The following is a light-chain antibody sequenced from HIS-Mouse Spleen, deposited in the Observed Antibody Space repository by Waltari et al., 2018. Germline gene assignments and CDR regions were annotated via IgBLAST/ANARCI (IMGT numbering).Light chain of an antibody. CDR1: SLRSYY. V-gene: IGLV3-19*01. Sequence: SSELTQDPAVSVALGQTVRITCQGDSLRSYYVSWYQQKPGQAPVLVIYGKNNRPSGIPDRFSGSSSGNTASLTITGAQAEDEADYYCNSRDSSGNHLSVFGTGTNVTVL. J-gene: IGLJ1*01. CDR2: GKN. CDR3: NSRDSSGNHLSV.